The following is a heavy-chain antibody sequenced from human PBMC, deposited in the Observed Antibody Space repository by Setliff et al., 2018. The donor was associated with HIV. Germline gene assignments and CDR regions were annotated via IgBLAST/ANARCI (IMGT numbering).Heavy chain of an antibody. CDR1: GYTFSDYF. J-gene: IGHJ4*02. CDR2: IHPNRGGT. V-gene: IGHV1-2*02. CDR3: ARVFGVRQAFDN. Sequence: GSVKVSCKASGYTFSDYFIHWVRQAPGQGLEWMGWIHPNRGGTNYAQKFQGRVTMTRDTSITTAYMELSRLSSDDTAVYYCARVFGVRQAFDNWGQGTLVTVSS. D-gene: IGHD3-10*02.